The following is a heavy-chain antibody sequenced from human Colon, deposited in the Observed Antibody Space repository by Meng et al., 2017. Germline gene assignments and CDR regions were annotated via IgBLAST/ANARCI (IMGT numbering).Heavy chain of an antibody. D-gene: IGHD2-8*01. CDR3: ARVGYCVNGVCYQTLQY. CDR1: GASVNSTGFS. J-gene: IGHJ4*02. Sequence: QVQLQESGSGVVKPSQALSLTCPVSGASVNSTGFSWNWIRQSPGKGLEWVGYIYPSGSTYYNPSLKSRVTISLDRSKNQFSLNLSSVTAANTDVYYCARVGYCVNGVCYQTLQYWSQGTLVTVSS. CDR2: IYPSGST. V-gene: IGHV4-30-2*06.